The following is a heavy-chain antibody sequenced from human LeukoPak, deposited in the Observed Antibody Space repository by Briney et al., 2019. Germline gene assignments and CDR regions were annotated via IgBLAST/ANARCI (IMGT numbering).Heavy chain of an antibody. D-gene: IGHD4-23*01. CDR3: ARGGRGTVVNYYMDV. CDR1: GGTFSSYA. J-gene: IGHJ6*03. V-gene: IGHV1-69*05. CDR2: IIPIFGTA. Sequence: ASVKVSCKASGGTFSSYAISWVRQAPGQGLEWMGGIIPIFGTANYAQKFQGRVTITTDESTSTAYMELSSLRSEDTAVYYCARGGRGTVVNYYMDVWDKGTTVTVSS.